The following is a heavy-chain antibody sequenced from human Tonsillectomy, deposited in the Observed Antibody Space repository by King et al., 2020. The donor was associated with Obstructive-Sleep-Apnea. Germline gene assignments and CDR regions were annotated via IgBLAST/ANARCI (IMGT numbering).Heavy chain of an antibody. CDR2: INHSGST. J-gene: IGHJ4*02. CDR1: GGSFSGYY. Sequence: VQLQQWGAGLLKPSEPLSLTCAVYGGSFSGYYWSWIRQPPGKGLEWIGEINHSGSTNYNPSLKSRVTISVDTSKNQFSLKLSSVTAADTAVYYCARGGSYYDYVWGSYSTYYFDYWGQGTLVTVSS. V-gene: IGHV4-34*01. D-gene: IGHD3-16*01. CDR3: ARGGSYYDYVWGSYSTYYFDY.